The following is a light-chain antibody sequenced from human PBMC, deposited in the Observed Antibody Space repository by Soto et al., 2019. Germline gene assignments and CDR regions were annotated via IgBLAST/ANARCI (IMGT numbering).Light chain of an antibody. CDR3: QQYNVWPLT. V-gene: IGKV3-15*01. CDR2: VAS. J-gene: IGKJ4*01. Sequence: EIVMTQSPATLSVSPGERATLSCRASQSVSSNLARYQQKPGQTPKLLIYVASTRATGIPARFSGSGSGTEFTLTIRRLQPEDFAVYYCQQYNVWPLTFGGGTKVEFK. CDR1: QSVSSN.